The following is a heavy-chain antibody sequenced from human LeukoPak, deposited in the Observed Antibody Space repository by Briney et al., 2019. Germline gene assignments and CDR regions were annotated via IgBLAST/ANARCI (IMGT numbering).Heavy chain of an antibody. CDR1: GFIQSRYW. CDR3: AKDGFDYYDSSGYYYFNY. V-gene: IGHV3-74*01. Sequence: PGGSLRLPCGASGFIQSRYWVHCLPQSPGKALVEFSRINNDGSIINTADSVKGRFTISSDNSKNTLYLQMNRLRAEDTAVYYCAKDGFDYYDSSGYYYFNYWGQGTLVTVSS. J-gene: IGHJ4*02. CDR2: INNDGSII. D-gene: IGHD3-22*01.